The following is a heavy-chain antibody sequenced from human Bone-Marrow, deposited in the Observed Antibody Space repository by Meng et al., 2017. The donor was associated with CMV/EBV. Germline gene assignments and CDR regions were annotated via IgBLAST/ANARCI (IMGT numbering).Heavy chain of an antibody. CDR1: GFTFSSYW. D-gene: IGHD3-9*01. V-gene: IGHV3-21*01. Sequence: GGSLRLSCAASGFTFSSYWMSWVRQAPGKGLEWVSSITSTSSYIYYADSVKGRFTISRDNAKNSLYLQMNSLRAEDTAVYYCARVGRGILTGYYLVNYGMDVWGQGTTVTVSS. CDR3: ARVGRGILTGYYLVNYGMDV. J-gene: IGHJ6*02. CDR2: ITSTSSYI.